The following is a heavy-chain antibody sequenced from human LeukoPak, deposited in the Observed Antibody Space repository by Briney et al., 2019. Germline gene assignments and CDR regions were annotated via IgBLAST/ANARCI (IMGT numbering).Heavy chain of an antibody. CDR3: ARGMGVGFYSSSSRRWWSSYNWFDP. Sequence: PSETLSLTCAVYGGSFSGYYWSWIRQPPGKGLEWIGEIHHSGSTNYSPSLKSRVTISVDTSKNQFSLKLSSVTAADTAVYYCARGMGVGFYSSSSRRWWSSYNWFDPWGQGTLVTVSS. D-gene: IGHD6-6*01. V-gene: IGHV4-34*01. CDR1: GGSFSGYY. CDR2: IHHSGST. J-gene: IGHJ5*02.